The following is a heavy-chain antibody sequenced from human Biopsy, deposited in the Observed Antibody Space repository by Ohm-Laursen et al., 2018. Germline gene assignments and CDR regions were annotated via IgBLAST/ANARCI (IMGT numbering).Heavy chain of an antibody. Sequence: GTLSLTCTVSGGSVSSNVHYWAWIRQPPGKGLECIGTVFHSGITFYNPSLKSRVTISIDTSKNQFSLNLSSVTAADTAVYYCARDRLLYQYDSSGSDIWGQGTVVTVSS. J-gene: IGHJ3*02. CDR3: ARDRLLYQYDSSGSDI. V-gene: IGHV4-39*02. CDR2: VFHSGIT. D-gene: IGHD3-22*01. CDR1: GGSVSSNVHY.